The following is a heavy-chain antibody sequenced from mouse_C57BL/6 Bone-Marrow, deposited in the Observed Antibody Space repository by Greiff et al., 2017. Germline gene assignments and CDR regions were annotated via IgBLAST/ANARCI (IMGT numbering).Heavy chain of an antibody. CDR1: GYTFTSYW. CDR2: IHPSDSDT. V-gene: IGHV1-74*01. Sequence: QVQLKQPGAELVKPGASVKVSCKASGYTFTSYWMHWVKQRPGQGLEWIGRIHPSDSDTNYNQKFKGKATLTVDKSSSTAYMQLSSLTSEDSAVSYCAKLPVDYWGQGTLVTVSA. J-gene: IGHJ3*01. CDR3: AKLPVDY.